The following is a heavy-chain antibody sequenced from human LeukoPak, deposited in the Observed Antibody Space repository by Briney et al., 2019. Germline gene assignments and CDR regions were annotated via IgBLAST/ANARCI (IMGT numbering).Heavy chain of an antibody. D-gene: IGHD2-2*02. CDR2: IYSGGSA. Sequence: GGSLRLSCAASGFTVSTNYMSWVRQAPGKGLEWVSVIYSGGSAYYADSVKGRFTISRDNSKNTLYLQMNSLRAEDTAVYYCAGDDVRYCSSTSCYSSEYYCGMDVWGQGTTVTVSS. V-gene: IGHV3-66*01. CDR1: GFTVSTNY. J-gene: IGHJ6*02. CDR3: AGDDVRYCSSTSCYSSEYYCGMDV.